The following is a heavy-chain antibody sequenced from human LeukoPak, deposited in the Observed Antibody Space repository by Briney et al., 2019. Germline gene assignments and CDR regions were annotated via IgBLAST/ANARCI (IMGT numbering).Heavy chain of an antibody. J-gene: IGHJ3*02. Sequence: GGSLRLSCAASGFTFSSYGMHWVRQAPGKGLEWVAFIRYDGSNKYYADSVKGRFTISRDNSKNTLYLQMNSLRAEDMALYYCAKDIEPRGITMIDVSSAFDIWGQGTMVTVSS. D-gene: IGHD3-22*01. CDR2: IRYDGSNK. V-gene: IGHV3-30*02. CDR3: AKDIEPRGITMIDVSSAFDI. CDR1: GFTFSSYG.